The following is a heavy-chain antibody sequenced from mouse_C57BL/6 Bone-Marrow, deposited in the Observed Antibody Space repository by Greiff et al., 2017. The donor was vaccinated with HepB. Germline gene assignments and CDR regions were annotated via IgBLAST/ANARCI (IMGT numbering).Heavy chain of an antibody. Sequence: QVQLQQPGAELVKPGASVKLSCKASGYTFTSYWMHWVKQRPGQGLEWIGMIHPNSGSTNYNEKFKSKATLTVDKSSSTAYMQLSSLTSDDSAVYYCAREGSSSVLYAMDYWGQGTSVTVSS. CDR2: IHPNSGST. CDR1: GYTFTSYW. V-gene: IGHV1-64*01. CDR3: AREGSSSVLYAMDY. J-gene: IGHJ4*01. D-gene: IGHD3-2*02.